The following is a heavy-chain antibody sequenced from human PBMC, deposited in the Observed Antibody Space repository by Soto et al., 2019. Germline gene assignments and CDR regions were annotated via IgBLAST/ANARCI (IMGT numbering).Heavy chain of an antibody. V-gene: IGHV4-39*01. Sequence: ASETMSPTCSVSGCSIGSSSYYFGWIRQPPGKGLEWIGSLYYTGTTNYNSSLKSRVTISADRSQNQFSLRLSSVTAADTAVYYCGVYCSKTHSYDWFDSWGQGTLVTVSS. CDR2: LYYTGTT. J-gene: IGHJ5*01. D-gene: IGHD2-2*01. CDR3: GVYCSKTHSYDWFDS. CDR1: GCSIGSSSYY.